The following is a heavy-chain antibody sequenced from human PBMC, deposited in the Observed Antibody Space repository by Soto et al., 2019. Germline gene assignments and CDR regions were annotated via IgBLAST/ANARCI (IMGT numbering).Heavy chain of an antibody. CDR1: GGSFSGYN. D-gene: IGHD2-8*02. CDR3: ARDKITGLFDY. CDR2: INHSGST. J-gene: IGHJ4*02. V-gene: IGHV4-34*01. Sequence: SEILSLTCAVYGGSFSGYNLTWIRQPPGTGLEWIGEINHSGSTNYNPSLKSRVTISVDTSKNQFSLKLTSVTAADTAVYYCARDKITGLFDYWGQGTLVTVSS.